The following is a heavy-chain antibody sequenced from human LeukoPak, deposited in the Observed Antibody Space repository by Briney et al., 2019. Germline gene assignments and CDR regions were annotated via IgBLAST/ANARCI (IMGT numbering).Heavy chain of an antibody. CDR3: AKDQDAAAAAYYFDY. J-gene: IGHJ4*02. CDR1: GVTFSSYG. CDR2: ISYDGSDK. D-gene: IGHD6-13*01. Sequence: GGSLRLSCAASGVTFSSYGMHWVRQAPGKGLEWVAVISYDGSDKYHADSVKGRFTISRDNSKNTLYLQMNSLRAEDTAVYYCAKDQDAAAAAYYFDYWGQGTLVTVSS. V-gene: IGHV3-30*18.